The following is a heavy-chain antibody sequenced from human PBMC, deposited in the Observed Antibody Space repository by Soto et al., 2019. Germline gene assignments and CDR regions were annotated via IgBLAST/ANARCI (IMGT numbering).Heavy chain of an antibody. Sequence: PGGSLRLSCAASGITFSKAWMNWVRQSPGKGLEWVGRIKSKSDGGTTDYAAPVKGRFTISRDDSENTLCLQMNSLKTEDTAVYYATTNFYSDYGMDVWGQGTTVTVXS. CDR2: IKSKSDGGTT. V-gene: IGHV3-15*01. CDR3: TTNFYSDYGMDV. J-gene: IGHJ6*02. CDR1: GITFSKAW. D-gene: IGHD4-4*01.